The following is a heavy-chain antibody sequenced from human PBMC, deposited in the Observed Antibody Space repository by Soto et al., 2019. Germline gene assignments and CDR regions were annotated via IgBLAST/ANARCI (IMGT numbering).Heavy chain of an antibody. V-gene: IGHV1-3*04. J-gene: IGHJ4*02. CDR1: GYTFTSYV. CDR3: ARGISWSYFDY. CDR2: INTAKDNT. D-gene: IGHD6-13*01. Sequence: QVQLVQSGAEVKKPGASVKVSCKASGYTFTSYVIHWVRQAPGQRLEWMGWINTAKDNTKYSQKFQGRVTITRDTSASIVYMELSSLRSEDTAVYYCARGISWSYFDYWGQGTLVTVSS.